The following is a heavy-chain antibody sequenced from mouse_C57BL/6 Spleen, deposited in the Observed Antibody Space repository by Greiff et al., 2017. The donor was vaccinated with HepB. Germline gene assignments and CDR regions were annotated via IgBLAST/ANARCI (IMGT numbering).Heavy chain of an antibody. CDR2: INPNNGGT. CDR3: AREDLDDYHFDY. D-gene: IGHD2-4*01. Sequence: EVQLQQSGPELVKPGASVKISCKASGYTFTDYYMNWVKQSHGKSLEWIGDINPNNGGTSYNQKFKGKATLTVDKSSSTAYMELRSLTSEDSAVYYCAREDLDDYHFDYWGQGTTLTVSS. CDR1: GYTFTDYY. V-gene: IGHV1-26*01. J-gene: IGHJ2*01.